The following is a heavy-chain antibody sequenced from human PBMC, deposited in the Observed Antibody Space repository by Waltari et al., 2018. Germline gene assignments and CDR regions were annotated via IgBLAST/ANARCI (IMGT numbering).Heavy chain of an antibody. CDR1: GYSVNSYD. Sequence: QVQLVQSGAEGKKPGASVKVSCKASGYSVNSYDINWVREATGKGLEWMGRMKPNSGDTVYAKNFQGRVTMTVDTSTNTAYMELSSLRSEDTAIYYCARGKLSASYTAVDYWGQGTLVTVSS. CDR2: MKPNSGDT. J-gene: IGHJ4*02. CDR3: ARGKLSASYTAVDY. V-gene: IGHV1-8*01. D-gene: IGHD5-18*01.